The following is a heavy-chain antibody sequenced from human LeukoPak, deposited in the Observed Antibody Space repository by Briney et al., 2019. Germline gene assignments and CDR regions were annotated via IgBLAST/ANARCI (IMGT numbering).Heavy chain of an antibody. CDR1: GYTFTSCD. J-gene: IGHJ4*02. D-gene: IGHD6-19*01. V-gene: IGHV1-8*01. CDR2: MNPNSGST. Sequence: ASVKVSCKASGYTFTSCDINWVRQATGQGLEWMGWMNPNSGSTGYGQSFQGRITMTGDISIGTAYMELSNLTSEDTAIYYSTRGSSGRRDNWGQGTLVTVSA. CDR3: TRGSSGRRDN.